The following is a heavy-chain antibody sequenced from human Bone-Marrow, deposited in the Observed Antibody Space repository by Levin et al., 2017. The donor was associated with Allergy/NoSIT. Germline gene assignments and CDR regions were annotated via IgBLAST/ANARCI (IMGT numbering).Heavy chain of an antibody. D-gene: IGHD6-13*01. V-gene: IGHV4-59*08. Sequence: SQTLSLTCTVSGGSISSYYWSWIRQPPGKGLEWIGYIYSSGITNYYPSLKSRVTISVDTSKNQFSLKLSSVTAADTAVYYCARLSRGAAAGFDYWGQGTLVTVSA. CDR2: IYSSGIT. J-gene: IGHJ4*02. CDR1: GGSISSYY. CDR3: ARLSRGAAAGFDY.